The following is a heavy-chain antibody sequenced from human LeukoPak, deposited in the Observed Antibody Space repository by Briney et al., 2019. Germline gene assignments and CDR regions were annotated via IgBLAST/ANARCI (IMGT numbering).Heavy chain of an antibody. Sequence: GGSLRLSCAASGFTFSSYSMNWVRQAPGKGLEWVANIDQDGSEKHFVDSVKGRFTISRDNAKNSVFLEMNSLRAEDTAVYYCAKETNEYPGSDYWGQGTLVTVSS. CDR1: GFTFSSYS. V-gene: IGHV3-7*01. D-gene: IGHD1-1*01. CDR2: IDQDGSEK. CDR3: AKETNEYPGSDY. J-gene: IGHJ4*02.